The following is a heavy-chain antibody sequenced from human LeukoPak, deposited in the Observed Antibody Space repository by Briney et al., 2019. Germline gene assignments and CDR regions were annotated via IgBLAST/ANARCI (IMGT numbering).Heavy chain of an antibody. CDR1: GGSISSTGYY. CDR2: IYYSGST. CDR3: ARYPYYYGSGSYLNWFDP. Sequence: SETLSLTCSVSGGSISSTGYYWSWIRQPPGKGLEWIGSIYYSGSTYYNPSLKSRVTISVDTSKNQFSLKLSSVTAADTAVYYCARYPYYYGSGSYLNWFDPWGQGTLVTVSS. V-gene: IGHV4-39*07. D-gene: IGHD3-10*01. J-gene: IGHJ5*02.